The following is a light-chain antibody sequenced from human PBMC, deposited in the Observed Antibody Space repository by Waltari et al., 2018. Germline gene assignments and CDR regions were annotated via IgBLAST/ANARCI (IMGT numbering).Light chain of an antibody. CDR1: SSDVGSYNY. J-gene: IGLJ1*01. CDR3: CSFAGTYYV. Sequence: QSALTQPRSVSGSPGQSVTISCTGTSSDVGSYNYVSWYQPYPGKAPKLMIYDVTKRPSGVPDRFSGSKSGNTASLTISGRQAEDEADYHCCSFAGTYYVFGTGTEVTVL. V-gene: IGLV2-11*01. CDR2: DVT.